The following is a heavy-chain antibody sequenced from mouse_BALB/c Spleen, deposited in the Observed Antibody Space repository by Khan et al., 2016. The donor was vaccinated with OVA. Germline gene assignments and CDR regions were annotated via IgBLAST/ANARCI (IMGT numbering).Heavy chain of an antibody. D-gene: IGHD2-14*01. CDR3: TGYDRFPFAY. CDR1: GYTFTSYW. V-gene: IGHV1S22*01. Sequence: LQQPGSELVRPGVSVKLSCKASGYTFTSYWMHWMKQRPGQGLEWIGNIYPGSGNTNYDEKFKSKAILTVDTSSSTAYIQLSSLTSEDSAVYYCTGYDRFPFAYWGQGTLVTVSA. J-gene: IGHJ3*01. CDR2: IYPGSGNT.